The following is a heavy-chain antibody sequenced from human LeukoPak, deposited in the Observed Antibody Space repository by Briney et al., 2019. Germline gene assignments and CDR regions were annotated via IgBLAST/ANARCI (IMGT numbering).Heavy chain of an antibody. CDR1: GYSFTSYW. J-gene: IGHJ5*02. V-gene: IGHV5-51*01. CDR2: IYPGDSDT. D-gene: IGHD5-18*01. CDR3: ARTAMAEPQQRWFDP. Sequence: GESLKISCKGSGYSFTSYWIGWVRQMPGKGLEWMGIIYPGDSDTRYSPSFQCQVTISADKSISTAYLQWSSLQASDTAMYYCARTAMAEPQQRWFDPWGQGTPVTVSS.